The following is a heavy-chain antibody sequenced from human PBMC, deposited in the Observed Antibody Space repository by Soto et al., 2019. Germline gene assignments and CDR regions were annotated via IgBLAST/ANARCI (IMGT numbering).Heavy chain of an antibody. Sequence: SETLSLTCAVYGGSFSGYYWSWIRQPPGKGLEWIGEINHSGSTNYNPSLKSRVTISVDTSKNQFSLKLSSVTAADTAVYYCARGVSSGWYRREDYWGQGTLVTVSS. J-gene: IGHJ4*02. CDR3: ARGVSSGWYRREDY. CDR1: GGSFSGYY. V-gene: IGHV4-34*01. D-gene: IGHD6-19*01. CDR2: INHSGST.